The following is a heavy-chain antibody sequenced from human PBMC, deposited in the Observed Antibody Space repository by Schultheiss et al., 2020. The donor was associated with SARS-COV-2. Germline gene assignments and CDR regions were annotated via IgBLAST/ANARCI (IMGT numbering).Heavy chain of an antibody. D-gene: IGHD3-22*01. Sequence: GGSLRLSCVASGFTFRTHVMHWVRQAPSRGLEWVAVIWYDGSNKYYADSVKGRFTISRDNSKNTLYLQMNSLRAEDTAVYYCARGDYYDSSGYYFYYGMDVWGQGTTVTVSS. CDR2: IWYDGSNK. V-gene: IGHV3-33*08. J-gene: IGHJ6*02. CDR1: GFTFRTHV. CDR3: ARGDYYDSSGYYFYYGMDV.